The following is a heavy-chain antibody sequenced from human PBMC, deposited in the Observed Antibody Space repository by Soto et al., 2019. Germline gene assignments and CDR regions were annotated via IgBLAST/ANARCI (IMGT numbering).Heavy chain of an antibody. CDR3: VKQAHGLDGVAFDY. Sequence: TGGSLRLSCSASGFIFSESTIYWVRQVPGKGLEAISAVNTSGRSTYYADSVKDRFTISRDNSKNTLFLQMGSLRPEDTAIYYCVKQAHGLDGVAFDYWGQGTQVTVSS. CDR2: VNTSGRST. J-gene: IGHJ4*02. CDR1: GFIFSEST. D-gene: IGHD2-15*01. V-gene: IGHV3-64D*06.